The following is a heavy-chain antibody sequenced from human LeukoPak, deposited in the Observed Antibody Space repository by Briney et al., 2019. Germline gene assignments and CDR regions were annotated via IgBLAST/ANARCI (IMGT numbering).Heavy chain of an antibody. J-gene: IGHJ1*01. D-gene: IGHD1-26*01. V-gene: IGHV3-7*01. Sequence: PGRSLRLSCAASGLTFSDYWMTWFRRVPGKGLEGVANASSVRTETNSVDSVEGRFTISRDNAKKSLDLEMNSLRVEDTALYYCAKVGTWELQRVFENWGQGTLVTVTS. CDR1: GLTFSDYW. CDR2: ASSVRTET. CDR3: AKVGTWELQRVFEN.